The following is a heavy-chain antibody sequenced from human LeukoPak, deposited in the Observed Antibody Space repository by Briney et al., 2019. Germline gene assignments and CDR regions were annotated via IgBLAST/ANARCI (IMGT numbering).Heavy chain of an antibody. D-gene: IGHD2-21*02. Sequence: SETLSLTCTVSGGSISSSSYYWGWIRQPPGKGLEWIGSIYYSGSTYYNPSLKSRVTISVDTSKNQFSLKLSSVTAADTAVYYCARPISYCGGDCLDAFDIWGQGTMVTVSS. V-gene: IGHV4-39*07. CDR2: IYYSGST. CDR3: ARPISYCGGDCLDAFDI. CDR1: GGSISSSSYY. J-gene: IGHJ3*02.